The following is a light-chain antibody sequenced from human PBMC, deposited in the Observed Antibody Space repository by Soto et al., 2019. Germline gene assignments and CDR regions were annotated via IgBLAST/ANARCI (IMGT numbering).Light chain of an antibody. V-gene: IGLV1-47*01. CDR2: KIN. Sequence: QSVLTQPPSASGTPGQKVTISCSGSSSNIGSNTVTWYQHLPGTAPKLLIYKINQRPSGVPDRFSGSKSGTSASLAISGLRSEDEANYYCAVWDGNLSGVVFGGGTQLTVL. J-gene: IGLJ2*01. CDR3: AVWDGNLSGVV. CDR1: SSNIGSNT.